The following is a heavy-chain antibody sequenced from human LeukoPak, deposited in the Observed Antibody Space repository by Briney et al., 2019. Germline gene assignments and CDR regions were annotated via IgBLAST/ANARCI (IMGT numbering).Heavy chain of an antibody. V-gene: IGHV4-30-4*01. J-gene: IGHJ3*02. CDR2: IYYGGST. Sequence: SQTLSLTCTVSNGSISSYDSYWSWIRQPPGKGLDWIAYIYYGGSTDSTPSLKSRVTISVDTSKNQFSLGLTSVTAADTAVYYCARVSRGCSGSGAFDIWGQGTMVTVSS. CDR3: ARVSRGCSGSGAFDI. D-gene: IGHD3-10*02. CDR1: NGSISSYDSY.